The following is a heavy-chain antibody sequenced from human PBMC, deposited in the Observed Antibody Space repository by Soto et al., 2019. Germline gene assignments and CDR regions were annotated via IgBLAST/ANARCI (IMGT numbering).Heavy chain of an antibody. CDR1: GYSFTSYY. Sequence: GASVEVSCKASGYSFTSYYMHWLRQAPGQGLEWMGIINPSGGSTTYAQKFRGRVTMTRDTSTSTVYMELSSLRSEDTAVYYCGRDPTGTKRYYYFDYWGQGTRVIVSS. D-gene: IGHD1-1*01. CDR2: INPSGGST. V-gene: IGHV1-46*01. J-gene: IGHJ4*02. CDR3: GRDPTGTKRYYYFDY.